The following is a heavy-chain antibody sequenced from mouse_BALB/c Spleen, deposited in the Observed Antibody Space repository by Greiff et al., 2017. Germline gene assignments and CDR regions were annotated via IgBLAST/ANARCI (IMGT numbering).Heavy chain of an antibody. Sequence: EVKLQESGPELVKPGASVKISCKASGYTFTDYNMHWVKQSHGKSLEWIGYIYPYNGGTGYNQKFKSKATLTVDNSSSTAYMELRSLTSEDSAVYYCARGRYDYDEFAYWGQGTLVTVSA. CDR3: ARGRYDYDEFAY. V-gene: IGHV1S29*02. J-gene: IGHJ3*01. CDR2: IYPYNGGT. D-gene: IGHD2-4*01. CDR1: GYTFTDYN.